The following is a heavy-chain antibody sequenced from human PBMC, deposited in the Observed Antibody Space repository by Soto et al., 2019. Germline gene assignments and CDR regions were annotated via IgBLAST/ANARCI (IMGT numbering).Heavy chain of an antibody. D-gene: IGHD2-8*02. CDR1: GGTFSSYS. CDR3: ARAPSEYCCNSRPFYY. V-gene: IGHV1-69*12. Sequence: QVQLVQSGAEVKKPGSSVKVSCKASGGTFSSYSISWVRQAPGQGLEWMGGSIPSFGTANYAQKFPGRVTITADESTSTAYMELSSLRSEDTAVYYCARAPSEYCCNSRPFYYWGQGSLVTVSS. CDR2: SIPSFGTA. J-gene: IGHJ4*02.